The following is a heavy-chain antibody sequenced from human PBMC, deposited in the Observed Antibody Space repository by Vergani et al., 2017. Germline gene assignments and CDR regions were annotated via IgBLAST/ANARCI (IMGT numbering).Heavy chain of an antibody. D-gene: IGHD3-10*01. CDR2: IYYSGST. V-gene: IGHV4-59*08. Sequence: QVQLQESGPGLVKPSETLSLTCTVSGGSISSYYWSWIRQPPGKGLEWIGYIYYSGSTNYNPSLKSRVTISVDTSKNQFSLKLSSVTAADTAVYYCARVQRGVTPGYWGQGTLVTVSS. CDR3: ARVQRGVTPGY. J-gene: IGHJ4*02. CDR1: GGSISSYY.